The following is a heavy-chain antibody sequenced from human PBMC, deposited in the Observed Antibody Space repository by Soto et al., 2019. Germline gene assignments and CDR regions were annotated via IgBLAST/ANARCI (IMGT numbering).Heavy chain of an antibody. V-gene: IGHV1-46*01. CDR1: GYTFTSYY. J-gene: IGHJ6*02. Sequence: GASVKVSCKASGYTFTSYYMHWVRQAPGQGPGWMGIINPSGGSTSYAQKFQGRVTMTRDTSTSTVYMELSSLRSEDTAVYYCARDPSPYCSSTSCYLVDYYYYGMDVWGQGTTVTVSS. CDR3: ARDPSPYCSSTSCYLVDYYYYGMDV. CDR2: INPSGGST. D-gene: IGHD2-2*01.